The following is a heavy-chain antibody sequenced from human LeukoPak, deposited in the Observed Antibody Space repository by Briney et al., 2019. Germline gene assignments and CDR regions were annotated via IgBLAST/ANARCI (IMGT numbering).Heavy chain of an antibody. CDR1: GFTFSSYS. V-gene: IGHV3-48*02. CDR2: IGSSSRTI. J-gene: IGHJ4*02. Sequence: PGGSLRLSCAASGFTFSSYSMNWVRQAPGKGLEWVSYIGSSSRTIYYADSVKGRFTISRDNAKSSLYLQMNSLRDEDTAVYYCARSSAYYFDYWGQGTLVTVSS. CDR3: ARSSAYYFDY.